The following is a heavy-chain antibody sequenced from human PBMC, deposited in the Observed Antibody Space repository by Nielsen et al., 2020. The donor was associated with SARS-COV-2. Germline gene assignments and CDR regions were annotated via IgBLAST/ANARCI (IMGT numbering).Heavy chain of an antibody. CDR1: GFTFSSYD. J-gene: IGHJ5*02. CDR2: IGTAGDT. V-gene: IGHV3-13*04. Sequence: GGSLRLSCAASGFTFSSYDMHWVRQATGKGLEWVSAIGTAGDTYYPGSVKGRFTISRDNAKNSLYLQMNSLRAEDTAVYYCARACGGSGYYPGWFDPWGQGTLVTVSS. CDR3: ARACGGSGYYPGWFDP. D-gene: IGHD3-22*01.